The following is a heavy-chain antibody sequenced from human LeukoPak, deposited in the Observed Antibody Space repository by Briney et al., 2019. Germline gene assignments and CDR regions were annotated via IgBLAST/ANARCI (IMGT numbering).Heavy chain of an antibody. CDR3: ARDYCTNGVCYFRTKNLNWFDP. D-gene: IGHD2-8*01. V-gene: IGHV1-18*01. CDR1: GYTFTSYG. J-gene: IGHJ5*02. Sequence: ASVEVSCKASGYTFTSYGISWVRQAPGQGLEWMGWISAYNGNTNYAQKLQGRVTMTTDTSTSTAYMELRSLRSDDTAVYYCARDYCTNGVCYFRTKNLNWFDPWGQGTLVTVSS. CDR2: ISAYNGNT.